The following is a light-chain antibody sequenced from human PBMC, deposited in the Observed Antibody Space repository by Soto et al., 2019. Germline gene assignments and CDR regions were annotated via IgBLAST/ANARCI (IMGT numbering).Light chain of an antibody. V-gene: IGKV3-20*01. Sequence: EIVLTQSPGTLSLSPGERATLSCRASQSVSSNYLAWYQQKPGQAPRLLIYCASSRATGIPDRFSGSGSGTDFTLTISRLEPEDFAVYYCQQYGSSPKTFGQGTKVDIK. J-gene: IGKJ1*01. CDR3: QQYGSSPKT. CDR1: QSVSSNY. CDR2: CAS.